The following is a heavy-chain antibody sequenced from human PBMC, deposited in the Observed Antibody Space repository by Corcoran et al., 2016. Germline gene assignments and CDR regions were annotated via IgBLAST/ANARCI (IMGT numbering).Heavy chain of an antibody. CDR2: IYYSGST. J-gene: IGHJ4*02. Sequence: QLQLQESGPGLVKPSETVSLTCTVSGGSISSSSYYWGWIRQPPGKGRDWIRSIYYSGSTYYNPSLKCRVTISVDTSKNPFSLTLSSVTAADTAVYYWARQLASAGDNFDYWGQGTLVTVSS. CDR1: GGSISSSSYY. D-gene: IGHD6-13*01. CDR3: ARQLASAGDNFDY. V-gene: IGHV4-39*01.